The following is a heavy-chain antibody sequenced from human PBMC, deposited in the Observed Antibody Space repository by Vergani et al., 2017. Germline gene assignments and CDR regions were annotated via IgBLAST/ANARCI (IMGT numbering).Heavy chain of an antibody. J-gene: IGHJ6*03. V-gene: IGHV4-34*01. D-gene: IGHD2-8*01. CDR1: GGSFTRYH. CDR2: IDHTGRP. Sequence: QVQLQQWGGGLLKPSETLSLTCVVNGGSFTRYHWTWIRQSPGEGLEWVGDIDHTGRPDYNLSLKSRLTISVDKSRNQFSLTLHSVTATDTAIYFCGGVNTETNGHLYYYYYMHVWGQGTAVAVS. CDR3: GGVNTETNGHLYYYYYMHV.